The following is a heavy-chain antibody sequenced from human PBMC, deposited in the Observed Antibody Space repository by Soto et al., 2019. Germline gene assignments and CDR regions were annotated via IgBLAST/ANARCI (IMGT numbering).Heavy chain of an antibody. V-gene: IGHV3-49*03. Sequence: GGSLRLSCTASGFTFGDYAMSWFRQAPGKGLEWVGFIRSKAYGGTTEYAASVKGRFTISRDDSKSIAYLQMNSLKTEDTAVYYCTPDYSNYVGVWFDPWGQGTLVTVSS. CDR2: IRSKAYGGTT. D-gene: IGHD4-4*01. CDR3: TPDYSNYVGVWFDP. CDR1: GFTFGDYA. J-gene: IGHJ5*02.